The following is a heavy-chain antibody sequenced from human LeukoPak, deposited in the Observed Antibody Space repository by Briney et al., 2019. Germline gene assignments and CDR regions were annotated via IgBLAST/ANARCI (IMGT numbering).Heavy chain of an antibody. D-gene: IGHD5-24*01. CDR1: AFTVSSNY. V-gene: IGHV3-53*01. CDR3: ARCRDGCNFDY. Sequence: GGSLRLSCAASAFTVSSNYMNWVRQAPGKGLEWVSVIYPGGNTYYADSVKGRFTISRDNSKNTVYLQMNSLRADDTAVYYCARCRDGCNFDYWGRGTLVTVSS. CDR2: IYPGGNT. J-gene: IGHJ4*02.